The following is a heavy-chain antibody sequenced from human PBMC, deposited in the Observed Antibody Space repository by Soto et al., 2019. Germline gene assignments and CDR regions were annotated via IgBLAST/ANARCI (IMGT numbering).Heavy chain of an antibody. CDR2: IYYSGST. V-gene: IGHV4-39*01. Sequence: QLQLQESGPGLVKPSETLSLTCTVSGGSISSSSYYWGWIRQPPGKGLEWIGSIYYSGSTYYNPSLKSRVTISVDTSKNQCFLKLSSVTAADTAVYYCASLGCSGGSCYYDLDYWGQGTLVTVSS. CDR1: GGSISSSSYY. J-gene: IGHJ4*02. D-gene: IGHD2-15*01. CDR3: ASLGCSGGSCYYDLDY.